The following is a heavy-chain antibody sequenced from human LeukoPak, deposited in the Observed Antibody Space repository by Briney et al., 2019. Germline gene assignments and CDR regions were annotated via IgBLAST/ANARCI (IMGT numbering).Heavy chain of an antibody. CDR1: GVTLSSYW. V-gene: IGHV3-74*01. J-gene: IGHJ5*02. Sequence: PGGSLRLSCAAPGVTLSSYWTRSGCPGLRRRLLWVSRIISDGSSTSSADSVKGRFTISRDNAKNTLYLQMNNLRAEGTAVYYWARDTVLWFGESYDPYNWFDPWGQGTLVTVSS. CDR2: IISDGSST. D-gene: IGHD3-10*01. CDR3: ARDTVLWFGESYDPYNWFDP.